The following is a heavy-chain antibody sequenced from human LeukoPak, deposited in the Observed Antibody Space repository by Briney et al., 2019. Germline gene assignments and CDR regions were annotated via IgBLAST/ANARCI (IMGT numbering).Heavy chain of an antibody. CDR1: GFTFSSYA. J-gene: IGHJ4*02. Sequence: PGGSLRLSCAASGFTFSSYAMSWVRQAPGKGLEWVASISGSGRSTYYADSVKGRFTISRDNSKNTLYLQMNSLRAEDTAVYYCAKDRYYGSGSYYNPIPDYWGQGTLVTVSS. V-gene: IGHV3-23*01. D-gene: IGHD3-10*01. CDR3: AKDRYYGSGSYYNPIPDY. CDR2: ISGSGRST.